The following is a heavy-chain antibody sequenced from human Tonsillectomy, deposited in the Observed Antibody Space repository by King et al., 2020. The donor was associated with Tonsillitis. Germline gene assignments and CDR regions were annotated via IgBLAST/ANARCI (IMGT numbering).Heavy chain of an antibody. CDR1: GFAFSDCG. CDR2: ISYDGSDK. Sequence: VQLVESGGGVVQPGRSLRLSCAASGFAFSDCGMHWVRQALGKGLDWVATISYDGSDKDYGDSVRGRFTISRDNSRSTLYLQVNSLRADDTAVYYCAKEGGAQYCSSASCSADYWGQGTLVTVSS. V-gene: IGHV3-30*18. D-gene: IGHD2-2*01. J-gene: IGHJ4*02. CDR3: AKEGGAQYCSSASCSADY.